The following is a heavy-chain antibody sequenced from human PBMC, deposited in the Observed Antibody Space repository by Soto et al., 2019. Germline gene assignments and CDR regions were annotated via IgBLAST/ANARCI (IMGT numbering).Heavy chain of an antibody. D-gene: IGHD3-10*01. V-gene: IGHV1-8*01. Sequence: QAQLVQSGAELKKHGASVKVACKASGYTFSNYDMNWVRQATGQGPEWIGWVNPNNGDTGYAQKCQGRVTLTTETSTTTAYMGLTSLRSEDTAIYYCAKVSRKGSAIDFDYWGQGTLITVSS. CDR2: VNPNNGDT. CDR1: GYTFSNYD. CDR3: AKVSRKGSAIDFDY. J-gene: IGHJ4*02.